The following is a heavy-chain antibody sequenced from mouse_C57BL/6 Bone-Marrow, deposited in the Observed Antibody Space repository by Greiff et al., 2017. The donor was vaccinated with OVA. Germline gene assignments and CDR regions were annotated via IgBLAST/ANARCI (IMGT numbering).Heavy chain of an antibody. CDR2: IDPETGGT. CDR1: GYTFTDYE. V-gene: IGHV1-15*01. J-gene: IGHJ3*01. CDR3: TRGGQIYYDAGGFAY. D-gene: IGHD1-1*01. Sequence: QVQLQQSGAELVRPGASVTLSCKASGYTFTDYEMHWVKQTPVHGLEWIGAIDPETGGTAYNQKFKGKAILTADKSSSTAYMELRSLTSEDSAVYYCTRGGQIYYDAGGFAYWGQGTLVTVSA.